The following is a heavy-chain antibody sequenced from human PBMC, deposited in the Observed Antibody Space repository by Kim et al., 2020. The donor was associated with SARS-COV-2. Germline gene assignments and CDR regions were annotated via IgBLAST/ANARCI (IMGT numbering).Heavy chain of an antibody. D-gene: IGHD3-22*01. V-gene: IGHV3-21*01. J-gene: IGHJ5*02. CDR2: ISSSSSYI. Sequence: GGSLRLSCAASGFTFSSYSMNWVRQAPGKGLEWVSSISSSSSYIYYADSVKGRFTISRDNAKNSLYLQMNSLRAEDTAVYYCARGVSSGYYYNSRFDPWGQGTLVTVSS. CDR3: ARGVSSGYYYNSRFDP. CDR1: GFTFSSYS.